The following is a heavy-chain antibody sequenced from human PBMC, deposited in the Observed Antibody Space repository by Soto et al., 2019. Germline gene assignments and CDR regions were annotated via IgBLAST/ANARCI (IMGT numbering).Heavy chain of an antibody. V-gene: IGHV4-34*01. J-gene: IGHJ6*03. CDR1: GGSFSGYY. CDR2: INHSGST. Sequence: SETLSLTCAVYGGSFSGYYWSWIRQPPGKGLEWIGEINHSGSTNYNPSLKSRVTISVDTSKNQFSLKLSSVTAADTAVYYCARGRGYVWYCSSTSCYELGIYYYYYYMDVWGKGTTVTVSS. D-gene: IGHD2-2*01. CDR3: ARGRGYVWYCSSTSCYELGIYYYYYYMDV.